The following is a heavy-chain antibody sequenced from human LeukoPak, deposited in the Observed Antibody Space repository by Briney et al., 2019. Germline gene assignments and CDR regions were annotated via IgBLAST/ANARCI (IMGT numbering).Heavy chain of an antibody. V-gene: IGHV4-59*01. Sequence: SETLSLTCTVSGGSISSYYWSWIRQPPGKGLEWIGYIYYSGSTNYNPSLKSRVTISVDTSKNQFSLKLSSVTAADTAVYYCARRGTAMAHYYYYYYMDVWGKGTTVTVSS. CDR2: IYYSGST. CDR1: GGSISSYY. J-gene: IGHJ6*03. D-gene: IGHD5-18*01. CDR3: ARRGTAMAHYYYYYYMDV.